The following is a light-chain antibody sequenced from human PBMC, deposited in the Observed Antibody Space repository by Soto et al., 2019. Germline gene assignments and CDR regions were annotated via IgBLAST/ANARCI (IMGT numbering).Light chain of an antibody. CDR2: EVS. Sequence: QSAQTQPPSASGSPGQSVTISCTATSSDVGYSNSVCWHQQHPGKAPKLMIYEVSRRATGVPDRFSGSKSGNTASLTVSGLQAEDESDYYCSSYAGSYNFVFGTGTKVTVL. J-gene: IGLJ1*01. CDR1: SSDVGYSNS. V-gene: IGLV2-8*01. CDR3: SSYAGSYNFV.